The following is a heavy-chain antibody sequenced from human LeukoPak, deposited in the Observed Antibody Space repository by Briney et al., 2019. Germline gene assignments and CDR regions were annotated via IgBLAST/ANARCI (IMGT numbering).Heavy chain of an antibody. D-gene: IGHD3-3*01. CDR2: IKSKTDGGTT. V-gene: IGHV3-15*01. J-gene: IGHJ4*02. CDR3: TTDWHTYDFWSGPQHDY. CDR1: GFTLSNAW. Sequence: GGSLRLSCAASGFTLSNAWMSWVRQAPGKGLEWVGRIKSKTDGGTTDYAAPVKGRFTISRDDSKNTLYLQMNSLKTEDTAVYYCTTDWHTYDFWSGPQHDYWGQGTLVTVSS.